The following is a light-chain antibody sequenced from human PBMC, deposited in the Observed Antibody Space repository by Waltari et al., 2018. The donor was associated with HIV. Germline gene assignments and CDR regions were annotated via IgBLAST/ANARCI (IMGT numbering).Light chain of an antibody. CDR2: LGS. J-gene: IGKJ2*01. Sequence: IVMTQSPLSLPVTPGEPATISCRSGQSLLHSDGYNFLDWYLQRPGQPPQLVIYLGSHRAPGVPTRFTGSGSDTNFILNITRVEADDVGVYLCMQSLEIPHTFGQGTRVEI. CDR3: MQSLEIPHT. V-gene: IGKV2-28*01. CDR1: QSLLHSDGYNF.